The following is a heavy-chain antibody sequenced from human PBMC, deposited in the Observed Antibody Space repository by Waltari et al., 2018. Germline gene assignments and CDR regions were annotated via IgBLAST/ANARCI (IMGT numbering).Heavy chain of an antibody. Sequence: EVQLVESGGGLVQPGGSLRLSCAASGFTFGRYGMSWVRQAPGKGLEWVTNIKQDGSEKYYVDSVKGRFTISRDNAKNSLYLQMNSLRAEDTAVYYCARVPLDTAMVISWYFDLWGRGTLVTVSS. J-gene: IGHJ2*01. CDR1: GFTFGRYG. CDR2: IKQDGSEK. V-gene: IGHV3-7*01. CDR3: ARVPLDTAMVISWYFDL. D-gene: IGHD5-18*01.